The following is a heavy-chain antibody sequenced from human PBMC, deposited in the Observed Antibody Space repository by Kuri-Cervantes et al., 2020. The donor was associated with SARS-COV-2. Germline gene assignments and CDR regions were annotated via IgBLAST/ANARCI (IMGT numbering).Heavy chain of an antibody. D-gene: IGHD1-26*01. J-gene: IGHJ4*02. Sequence: GGSLRLSCEVSGFLFSASAIHWVRQASGKGLEWVSVIYSGGSTYYADSVKGRFTISRDNSKNTLYLQMNNLRPDDTALYYCARVGEQGYWGQGTQVTVSS. V-gene: IGHV3-53*05. CDR3: ARVGEQGY. CDR2: IYSGGST. CDR1: GFLFSASA.